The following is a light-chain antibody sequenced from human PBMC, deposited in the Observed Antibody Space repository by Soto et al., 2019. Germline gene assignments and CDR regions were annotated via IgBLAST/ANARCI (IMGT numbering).Light chain of an antibody. CDR2: GAS. J-gene: IGKJ1*01. V-gene: IGKV3-15*01. CDR3: QEYNTWPWT. Sequence: EIVMTQSPATLAVSPCEGAALSGRASQSVNNNLAWYQQKLGQAPRVLIYGASTRATGIPARFTGSGSGTEFILTITSLQSEDSAVYYCQEYNTWPWTFGQGTKVDIK. CDR1: QSVNNN.